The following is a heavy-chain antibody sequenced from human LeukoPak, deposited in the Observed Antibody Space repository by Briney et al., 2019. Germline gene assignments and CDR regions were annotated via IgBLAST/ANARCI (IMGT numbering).Heavy chain of an antibody. Sequence: GGSLRLSCAASGFTFSSYAMSWVRQAPGKGLEWVSAISGSGGSTYYADSVKGRFTISRDNSKNTLYLQMNSLRAEDTAVYYCAKGAYYYGSGSYYNECYFDYWGQGTLVTVSS. V-gene: IGHV3-23*01. CDR3: AKGAYYYGSGSYYNECYFDY. CDR1: GFTFSSYA. J-gene: IGHJ4*02. D-gene: IGHD3-10*01. CDR2: ISGSGGST.